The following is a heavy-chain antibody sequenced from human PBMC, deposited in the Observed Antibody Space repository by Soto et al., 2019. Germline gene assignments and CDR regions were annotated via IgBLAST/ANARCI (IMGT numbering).Heavy chain of an antibody. CDR3: ARAGMTTVTYFDY. V-gene: IGHV3-74*01. Sequence: GGSLRLSCAASGFTFNTYWMHWVRQAPGKGLVWVSRINSDAITTNYADSVKGRFTVSRDNAKNTPYLQMNSLRAEDTAVYYCARAGMTTVTYFDYWGQGTLVTVSS. J-gene: IGHJ4*02. CDR1: GFTFNTYW. D-gene: IGHD4-17*01. CDR2: INSDAITT.